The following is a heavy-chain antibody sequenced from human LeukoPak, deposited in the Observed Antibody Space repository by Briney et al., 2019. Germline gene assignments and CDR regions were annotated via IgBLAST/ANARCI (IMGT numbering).Heavy chain of an antibody. J-gene: IGHJ2*01. Sequence: GGSLRLSCAASGFTFDDYAMHWVRQAPGKGLEWVSGISWNSGSIGYADSVKGRFTISRDNAKNFLYLQMNSLRAEDMALYYCAKDNRYDSSGYYYWYFDLWGRGTLVTVSS. D-gene: IGHD3-22*01. CDR3: AKDNRYDSSGYYYWYFDL. CDR2: ISWNSGSI. CDR1: GFTFDDYA. V-gene: IGHV3-9*03.